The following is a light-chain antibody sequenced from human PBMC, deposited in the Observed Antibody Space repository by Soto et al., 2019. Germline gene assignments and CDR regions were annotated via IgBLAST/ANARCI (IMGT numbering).Light chain of an antibody. J-gene: IGKJ1*01. CDR1: QGIGNA. CDR3: QQYNSYSWT. Sequence: IQMTQSPSSLSASVGDRVTISCRASQGIGNALGWYQQKPGKAPKLLIYKASTLKSGVPSRFSGSGSGTEFTLTINSLQPDDFATYYCQQYNSYSWTFGQGTKVDIK. V-gene: IGKV1-5*03. CDR2: KAS.